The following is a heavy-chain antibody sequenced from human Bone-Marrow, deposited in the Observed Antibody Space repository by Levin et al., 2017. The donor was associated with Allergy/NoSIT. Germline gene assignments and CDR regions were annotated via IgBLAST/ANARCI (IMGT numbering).Heavy chain of an antibody. Sequence: SQTLSLTCTVSSVSISSSYWSWIRQPPGKGLEWIGYIYYSGSTNYNPSLKSRVTISVDTSKNQFSLKLSSVTAADTAVYYCARDHRSAFDIWGQGTMLTVSS. D-gene: IGHD2-15*01. CDR2: IYYSGST. CDR3: ARDHRSAFDI. J-gene: IGHJ3*02. CDR1: SVSISSSY. V-gene: IGHV4-59*01.